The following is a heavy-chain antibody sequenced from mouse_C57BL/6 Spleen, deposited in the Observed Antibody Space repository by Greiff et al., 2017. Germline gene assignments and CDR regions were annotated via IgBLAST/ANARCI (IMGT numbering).Heavy chain of an antibody. V-gene: IGHV1-39*01. CDR3: ARSPYGSSYYFDY. D-gene: IGHD1-1*01. Sequence: VQLQQSGPELVKPGASVKISCKASGYSFTDYNMNWVKQSNGKSLEWIGVINPNYGTTSYNQKFKGKATLTVDQSSSTAYMQLNSLPSDDCSVYYCARSPYGSSYYFDYWGQGATLTVSS. J-gene: IGHJ2*01. CDR2: INPNYGTT. CDR1: GYSFTDYN.